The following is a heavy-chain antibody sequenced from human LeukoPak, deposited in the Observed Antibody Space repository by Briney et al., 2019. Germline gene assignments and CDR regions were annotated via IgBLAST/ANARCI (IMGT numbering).Heavy chain of an antibody. CDR3: ARTGGSGSPAYYFDY. J-gene: IGHJ4*02. Sequence: RGSLRLSCAASGFTVSSNYMSWVRQAPGKGLEWVSVIYSGGSTYYADSVKGRFTISRDNSKNTLYLQMNCLRAEDTAVYYCARTGGSGSPAYYFDYWGQGTLVTVSS. CDR1: GFTVSSNY. CDR2: IYSGGST. D-gene: IGHD6-19*01. V-gene: IGHV3-66*01.